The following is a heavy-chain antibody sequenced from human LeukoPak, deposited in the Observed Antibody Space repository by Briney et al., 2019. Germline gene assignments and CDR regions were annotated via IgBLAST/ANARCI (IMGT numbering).Heavy chain of an antibody. CDR3: AKVIRKYYDSSGSKFDY. Sequence: PGGSLRLSCAASGFTISSYAMSWVRQAPGKGLEWVSGISGSGGSTYYADSVKGRFTISRDNSKNTLYLQMNSLRAEDTAVYYCAKVIRKYYDSSGSKFDYWGQGTLVTVSS. V-gene: IGHV3-23*01. D-gene: IGHD3-22*01. J-gene: IGHJ4*02. CDR2: ISGSGGST. CDR1: GFTISSYA.